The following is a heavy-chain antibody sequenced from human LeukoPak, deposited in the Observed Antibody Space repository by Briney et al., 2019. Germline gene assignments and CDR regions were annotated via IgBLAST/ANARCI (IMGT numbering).Heavy chain of an antibody. V-gene: IGHV3-9*01. CDR3: ANGRAAAGPPADY. CDR1: DFTFDDYA. CDR2: ISWNSGSI. Sequence: GGSLRLSCAASDFTFDDYAMHWVRQAPGKGLEWASGISWNSGSIGYADSVKGRFTISRDNAKNSLYLQMNSLRAEDTALYYCANGRAAAGPPADYWGQGTLVTVSS. D-gene: IGHD6-13*01. J-gene: IGHJ4*02.